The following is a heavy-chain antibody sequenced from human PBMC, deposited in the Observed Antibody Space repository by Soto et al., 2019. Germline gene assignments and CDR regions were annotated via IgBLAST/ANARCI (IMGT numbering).Heavy chain of an antibody. V-gene: IGHV1-18*01. CDR3: AMVDVYVTPSPQDV. J-gene: IGHJ6*02. CDR2: INAYNGNT. CDR1: GYRFTSYA. Sequence: QVQLVQSGAEVKNPGASVKVSCKASGYRFTSYAIGWVRQAPGQGLEWMGWINAYNGNTNYAQNLQGRVTLTTDTSTSTAYMKLRSLRSNDTAVYYCAMVDVYVTPSPQDVWGQGTTVTVSS. D-gene: IGHD3-16*01.